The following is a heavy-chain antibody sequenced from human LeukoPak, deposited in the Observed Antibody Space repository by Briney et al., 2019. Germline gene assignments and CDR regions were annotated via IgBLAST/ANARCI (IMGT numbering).Heavy chain of an antibody. CDR2: ISAYNGNT. V-gene: IGHV1-18*01. J-gene: IGHJ5*02. Sequence: ASVKVSCKASGYTFTSYGISWVRQAPGQGLEWMGWISAYNGNTNYAQKLQGRVTMTTDTSTSTAYMELRSLRSDDTAVYYCARRAGYDSSDAFDPWGEGTLLTVPS. D-gene: IGHD3-22*01. CDR3: ARRAGYDSSDAFDP. CDR1: GYTFTSYG.